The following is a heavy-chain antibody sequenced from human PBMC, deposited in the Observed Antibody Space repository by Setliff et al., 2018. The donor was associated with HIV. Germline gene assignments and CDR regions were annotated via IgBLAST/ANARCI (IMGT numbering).Heavy chain of an antibody. CDR3: ARGAYIKMNYCFDY. CDR1: GYSISSSYY. CDR2: VYHGGSA. D-gene: IGHD3-16*01. V-gene: IGHV4-38-2*01. Sequence: SETLSLTCAVSGYSISSSYYWGWIRQPPGKGLEWIASVYHGGSAYYNPSIKSRVTTSVDTSKNHFSLRLSSVTAADTAVYYCARGAYIKMNYCFDYWGRGTLVTVSS. J-gene: IGHJ4*02.